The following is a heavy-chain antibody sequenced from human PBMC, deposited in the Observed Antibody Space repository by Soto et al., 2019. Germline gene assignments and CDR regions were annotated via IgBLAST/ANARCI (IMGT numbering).Heavy chain of an antibody. CDR2: MNPNSGNT. CDR3: ARGRSYDFWSGYYYYYGMDV. V-gene: IGHV1-8*01. CDR1: GYTFTSYD. D-gene: IGHD3-3*01. J-gene: IGHJ6*02. Sequence: ASVKVSCKASGYTFTSYDINWVRQATGQGLEWMGWMNPNSGNTGYAQKFQGRVTMTGNTSISTAYMELSSLRSEDTAVYYCARGRSYDFWSGYYYYYGMDVWGQGTTVTVSS.